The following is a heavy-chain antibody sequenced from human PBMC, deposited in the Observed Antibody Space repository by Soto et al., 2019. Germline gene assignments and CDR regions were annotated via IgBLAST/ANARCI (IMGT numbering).Heavy chain of an antibody. D-gene: IGHD6-13*01. CDR3: ATVTRYSRRRDFDY. CDR1: GYTLTVLS. Sequence: ASVKVSCKVSGYTLTVLSMHWVRQAPGKGLEWMGGFDPEDGETIYAQKFQGRVTITEDTSTDTAYMELSSLRSEDTAVYYCATVTRYSRRRDFDYWGQGTLVTVSS. J-gene: IGHJ4*02. CDR2: FDPEDGET. V-gene: IGHV1-24*01.